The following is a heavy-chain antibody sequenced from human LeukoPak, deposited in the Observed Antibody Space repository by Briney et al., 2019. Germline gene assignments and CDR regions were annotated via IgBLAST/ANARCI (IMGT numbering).Heavy chain of an antibody. Sequence: SGGSLRLSCAASGFTFSSYAMHWVRQAPGKGLEWVAVISYDGSNKYYADSVKGRFTISRDNSKNTLYLQMNSLRAEDTAVYYCARESGCFDYWGQGTLVTVSS. J-gene: IGHJ4*02. CDR1: GFTFSSYA. V-gene: IGHV3-30-3*01. CDR3: ARESGCFDY. D-gene: IGHD1-26*01. CDR2: ISYDGSNK.